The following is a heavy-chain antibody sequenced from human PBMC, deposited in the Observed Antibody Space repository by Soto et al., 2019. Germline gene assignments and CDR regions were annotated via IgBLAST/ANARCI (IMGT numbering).Heavy chain of an antibody. Sequence: GGSLRLSCAASGFTFSSYWMHWVRQAPGKGLVWVSRINSDGSSTSYADSVKGRFTISRDNAKNTLYLQMNSLRAEDTAVYYCASAYSGYDGFDYWGQGTLVTVSS. CDR2: INSDGSST. J-gene: IGHJ4*02. V-gene: IGHV3-74*01. CDR3: ASAYSGYDGFDY. D-gene: IGHD5-12*01. CDR1: GFTFSSYW.